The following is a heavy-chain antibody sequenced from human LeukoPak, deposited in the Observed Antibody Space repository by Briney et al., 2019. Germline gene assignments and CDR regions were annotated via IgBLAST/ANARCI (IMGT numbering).Heavy chain of an antibody. CDR3: ARGGYYDSSGSQKPFDY. J-gene: IGHJ4*02. CDR2: IYTSGSS. D-gene: IGHD3-22*01. CDR1: GGSISSYY. Sequence: ESSETLSLTCSVSGGSISSYYWSWIRQPAGKGLEWIGRIYTSGSSNYNPSLKSRVTMSVDTSKNQFSLRLSSVTAADTAVYYCARGGYYDSSGSQKPFDYWGQGTLVTVSS. V-gene: IGHV4-4*07.